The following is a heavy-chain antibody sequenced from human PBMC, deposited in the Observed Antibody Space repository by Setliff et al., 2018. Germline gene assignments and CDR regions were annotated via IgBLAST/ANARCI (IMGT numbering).Heavy chain of an antibody. Sequence: PSETLSLTCTVSGDSINNFYWTWIRQPPGKGLEWIGYIYHSGGTSYDPSLKSRVTISVDTSKNQFSLNPSSVTAADTAVYYCARGQATSSRSSLVYWGQGILVTVSS. D-gene: IGHD6-6*01. CDR1: GDSINNFY. J-gene: IGHJ4*02. V-gene: IGHV4-59*01. CDR3: ARGQATSSRSSLVY. CDR2: IYHSGGT.